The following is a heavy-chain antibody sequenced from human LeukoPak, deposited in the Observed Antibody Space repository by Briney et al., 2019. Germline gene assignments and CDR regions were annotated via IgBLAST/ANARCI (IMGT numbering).Heavy chain of an antibody. Sequence: SETLSLTCSVSGGSISGSYWMWIRQSPGKGLEWIGYIYYSGATSYNPSFRGRVTFFVDTSKSQFSLKLSSVTAADTAMYYCAREIPAAGHFDYWGQGALVTVSS. J-gene: IGHJ4*02. V-gene: IGHV4-59*12. CDR2: IYYSGAT. D-gene: IGHD6-13*01. CDR3: AREIPAAGHFDY. CDR1: GGSISGSY.